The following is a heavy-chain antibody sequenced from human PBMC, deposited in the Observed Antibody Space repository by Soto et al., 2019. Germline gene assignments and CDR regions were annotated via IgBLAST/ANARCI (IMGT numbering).Heavy chain of an antibody. Sequence: GGSLRLSCATSGFSFSSYAMSRVRQAPVKGLEWVSGISVSGDSRYDADSVKGRFTISRDNSKSTLYLQMNSLRAEDTAVYYCATIFRYGDPEYWGQGILVTVSS. V-gene: IGHV3-23*01. J-gene: IGHJ4*02. CDR3: ATIFRYGDPEY. CDR1: GFSFSSYA. D-gene: IGHD2-21*02. CDR2: ISVSGDSR.